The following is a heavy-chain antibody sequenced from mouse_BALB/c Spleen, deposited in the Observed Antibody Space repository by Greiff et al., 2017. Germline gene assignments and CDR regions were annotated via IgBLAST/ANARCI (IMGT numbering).Heavy chain of an antibody. CDR1: GFSLTGYG. V-gene: IGHV2-6-7*01. CDR2: IWGDGST. CDR3: ARDPSMITSYWYFDV. Sequence: VQLQQSGPGLVAPSQSLSITCTVSGFSLTGYGVNWVRQPPGKGLEWLGMIWGDGSTDYNSALKSRLSISKDNSKSQVFLKMNSLQTDDTARYYCARDPSMITSYWYFDVWGAGTTVTVSS. J-gene: IGHJ1*01. D-gene: IGHD2-4*01.